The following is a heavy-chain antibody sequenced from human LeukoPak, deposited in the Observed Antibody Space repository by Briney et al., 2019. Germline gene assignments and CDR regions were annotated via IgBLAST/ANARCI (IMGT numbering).Heavy chain of an antibody. V-gene: IGHV4-4*02. J-gene: IGHJ4*02. D-gene: IGHD3-10*01. CDR3: ARDYYGSGSYYFGY. CDR1: GGSISSSNW. Sequence: SETLSLTCAVSGGSISSSNWWSWVRQPPGKGLEWIGEIYHSGRTNYNPSLKSRVTISVDKSKNQFSLKLSSVTAADTAVYYCARDYYGSGSYYFGYWGQGTLVTVSS. CDR2: IYHSGRT.